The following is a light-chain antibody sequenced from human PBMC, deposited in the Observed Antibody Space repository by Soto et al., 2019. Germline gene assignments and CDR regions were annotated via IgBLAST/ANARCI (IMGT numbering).Light chain of an antibody. V-gene: IGLV1-40*01. Sequence: QSVLTQPPSVSGAPGQRVTISCTGSSSNIGAGFDVHWYQQVPATAPKLIIFGNNNRPSGVPDRFSGSKSGTSASLAITGLQAEDEADYFCQSYDSNLSGLAFGGGTKLTVL. CDR2: GNN. CDR3: QSYDSNLSGLA. CDR1: SSNIGAGFD. J-gene: IGLJ2*01.